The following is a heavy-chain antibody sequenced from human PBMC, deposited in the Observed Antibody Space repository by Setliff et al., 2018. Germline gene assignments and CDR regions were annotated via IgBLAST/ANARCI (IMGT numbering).Heavy chain of an antibody. CDR3: ASPGRDNLDSPFDAFDI. V-gene: IGHV4-38-2*01. CDR1: GASINSGHY. Sequence: SETLSLTCAVSGASINSGHYWGWIRQPPGKGLEWIATIYHRGRTYYNPSLNSRVTISLDTSKNHFSLKLRSVTAEDSAVYYCASPGRDNLDSPFDAFDIWGQGTKVTVSS. CDR2: IYHRGRT. J-gene: IGHJ3*02. D-gene: IGHD3-3*01.